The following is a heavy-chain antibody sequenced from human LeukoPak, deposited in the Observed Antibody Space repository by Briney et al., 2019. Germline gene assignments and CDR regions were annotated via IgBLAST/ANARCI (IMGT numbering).Heavy chain of an antibody. CDR2: ISGSGGST. CDR1: GFTFSSYA. CDR3: AKPRIVGATAAYYFDY. D-gene: IGHD1-26*01. J-gene: IGHJ4*02. Sequence: GGSLRLSCAASGFTFSSYAMSWVRQAPGKGLEWVSAISGSGGSTYYADSVKGRFTISRDNSKNTLYLQVNSLRAEDTAVYYCAKPRIVGATAAYYFDYWGQGTLVTVSS. V-gene: IGHV3-23*01.